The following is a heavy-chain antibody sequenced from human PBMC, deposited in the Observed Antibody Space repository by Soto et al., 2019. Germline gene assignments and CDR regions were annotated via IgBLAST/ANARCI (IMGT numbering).Heavy chain of an antibody. D-gene: IGHD6-13*01. Sequence: SQNLSLTCAISVYSVSSNSAAWNWIIQSPSRGLEWLGRTYYRSKWYNDYAVSVKSRITINPDTSKNQFSLQLNSVTPEDTAVYYCAREHKQQLALSWFHAWGQGTLVTVSS. V-gene: IGHV6-1*01. CDR2: TYYRSKWYN. CDR1: VYSVSSNSAA. CDR3: AREHKQQLALSWFHA. J-gene: IGHJ5*02.